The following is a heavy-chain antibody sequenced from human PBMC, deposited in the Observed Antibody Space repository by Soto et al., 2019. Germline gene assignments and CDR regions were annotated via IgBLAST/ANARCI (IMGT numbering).Heavy chain of an antibody. CDR2: IIPILDIA. D-gene: IGHD2-15*01. CDR3: AREDNAFDI. Sequence: QVQLVQSGAEVKKPGSSVKVSCKASGGTFSSYTISWVRQAPGQGLEWMGRIIPILDIAIYAQKLQGRVTITADKSTNTVYMELSSLRSEDTAVYYGAREDNAFDIWGQGTMVTVSS. V-gene: IGHV1-69*08. J-gene: IGHJ3*02. CDR1: GGTFSSYT.